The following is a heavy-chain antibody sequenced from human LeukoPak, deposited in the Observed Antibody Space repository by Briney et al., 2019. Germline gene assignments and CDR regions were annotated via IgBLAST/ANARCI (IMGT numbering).Heavy chain of an antibody. CDR3: ASFKGGSGSYYFDY. J-gene: IGHJ4*02. CDR2: INHSGST. CDR1: GGSFSGYY. V-gene: IGHV4-34*01. Sequence: SETLSLTCAVYGGSFSGYYWSLIRQPPGKGLEWIGEINHSGSTNYNPSLKSRVTISVDTSKNQFSLKLSSVTAADTAVYYCASFKGGSGSYYFDYWGQGTLVTVSS. D-gene: IGHD3-10*01.